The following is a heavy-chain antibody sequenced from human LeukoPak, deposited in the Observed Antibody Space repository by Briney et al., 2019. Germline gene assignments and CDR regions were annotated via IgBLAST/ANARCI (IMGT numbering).Heavy chain of an antibody. D-gene: IGHD1-1*01. CDR2: IYPGDSDT. Sequence: GGSLQISCQGSGYTFTSYWIGWVRQLPGKGLEWMGIIYPGDSDTRYSPSFQGQVTISADKSISTAYLQWSSLKASDTAMYYCARHKDNWNAQDYWGQGTLVTVSS. V-gene: IGHV5-51*01. CDR1: GYTFTSYW. CDR3: ARHKDNWNAQDY. J-gene: IGHJ4*02.